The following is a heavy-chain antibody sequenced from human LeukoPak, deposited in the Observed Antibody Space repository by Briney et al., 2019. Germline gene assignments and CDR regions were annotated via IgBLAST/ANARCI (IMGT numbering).Heavy chain of an antibody. J-gene: IGHJ6*03. V-gene: IGHV3-15*01. Sequence: GGSLRLSCAASGFTFSNAWMSWVRQAPGKGLEWVGRIKSKTDGGTTDYAAPVKGRFTISRDDSKNTLYLQMNSLKTEDTAVYYCTTRSAMETYYMDVWGKGTTVTVSS. D-gene: IGHD5-18*01. CDR1: GFTFSNAW. CDR2: IKSKTDGGTT. CDR3: TTRSAMETYYMDV.